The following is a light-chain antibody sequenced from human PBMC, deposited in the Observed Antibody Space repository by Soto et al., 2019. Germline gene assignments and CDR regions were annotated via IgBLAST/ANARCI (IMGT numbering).Light chain of an antibody. CDR2: EVN. J-gene: IGLJ1*01. Sequence: QSVLXQPPSASGSPGQSVAISCTGTSSDVGGYNYVSWYQQHPGKAPKLMIYEVNKRPSGVPDRFSGSKSGNTASLTVSGLQAEDEADYYCSSYAGSSNVFGTGTKVPVL. V-gene: IGLV2-8*01. CDR3: SSYAGSSNV. CDR1: SSDVGGYNY.